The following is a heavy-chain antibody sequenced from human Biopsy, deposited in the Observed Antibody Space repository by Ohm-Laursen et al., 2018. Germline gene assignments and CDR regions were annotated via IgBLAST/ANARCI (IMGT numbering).Heavy chain of an antibody. CDR3: ARDSGILNYGNFKYYHYYGMDV. V-gene: IGHV4-59*02. CDR2: IYYSVMT. CDR1: GDSVTKYY. Sequence: SETLSLTCTVSGDSVTKYYWSWIRQPPGKGLEWIGHIYYSVMTNYNPSLQSRVSISVDTFRNQVSLTLSSVTAADTAVYYCARDSGILNYGNFKYYHYYGMDVWGHGTKVTVSS. J-gene: IGHJ6*02. D-gene: IGHD4-11*01.